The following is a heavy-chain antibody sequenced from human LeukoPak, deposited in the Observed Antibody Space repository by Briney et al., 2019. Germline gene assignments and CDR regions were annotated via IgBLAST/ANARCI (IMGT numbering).Heavy chain of an antibody. V-gene: IGHV1-18*01. J-gene: IGHJ6*02. Sequence: ASVKVSCKASGYTFTSYGISWVRLAPGQGLEWMGWISAYNGNTNYAQKLQGRVTMTTDTSTSTAYMELRSLRSDDTAVYYCARDHTLRYFDWLLPPYYYYYGMDVWGQGTTVTVSS. CDR2: ISAYNGNT. CDR1: GYTFTSYG. CDR3: ARDHTLRYFDWLLPPYYYYYGMDV. D-gene: IGHD3-9*01.